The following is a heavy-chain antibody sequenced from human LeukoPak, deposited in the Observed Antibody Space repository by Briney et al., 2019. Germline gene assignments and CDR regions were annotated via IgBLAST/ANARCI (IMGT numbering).Heavy chain of an antibody. D-gene: IGHD2-2*01. CDR1: GFTFSSYG. V-gene: IGHV3-30*18. CDR2: ISYDGSNK. Sequence: PGRSLRLSCAASGFTFSSYGMHWVRQAPGKGLEWVAVISYDGSNKYYADSVKGRFTISRDNSKNTLYLQMNSLRAEDTAVYYCAKDRVPIVVVPAWGFDYYMDVWGKGTTVTVSS. J-gene: IGHJ6*03. CDR3: AKDRVPIVVVPAWGFDYYMDV.